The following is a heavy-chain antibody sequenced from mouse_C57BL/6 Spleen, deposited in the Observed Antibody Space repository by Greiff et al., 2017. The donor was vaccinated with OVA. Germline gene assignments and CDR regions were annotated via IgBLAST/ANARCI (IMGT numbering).Heavy chain of an antibody. J-gene: IGHJ3*01. CDR1: GYTFTDYY. V-gene: IGHV1-26*01. D-gene: IGHD1-1*01. CDR3: ANYYYGSSPFAY. CDR2: INPNNGGT. Sequence: EVQLQQSGPELVKPGASVKISCKASGYTFTDYYMNWVKQSHGKSLEWIGDINPNNGGTSYNQKFKGKATLTVDKSSSTAYMERRSLTSEDSAVYYCANYYYGSSPFAYWGQGTLVTVSA.